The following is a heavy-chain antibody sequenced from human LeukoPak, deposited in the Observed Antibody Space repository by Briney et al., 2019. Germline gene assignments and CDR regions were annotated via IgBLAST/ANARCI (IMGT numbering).Heavy chain of an antibody. V-gene: IGHV4-39*07. CDR2: IYYSGST. Sequence: PSETLSLTCTVSGGSISSSSYYWGWIRQPPGKGLEWIGSIYYSGSTYYNPSLKSRVTISVDTSKNQFSLKLSSVTAADTAVYYCARRTLYYGDYGYWGQGTLVTVSS. CDR1: GGSISSSSYY. J-gene: IGHJ4*02. CDR3: ARRTLYYGDYGY. D-gene: IGHD4-17*01.